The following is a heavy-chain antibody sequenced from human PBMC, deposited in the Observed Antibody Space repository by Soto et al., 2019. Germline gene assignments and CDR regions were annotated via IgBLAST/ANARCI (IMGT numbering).Heavy chain of an antibody. Sequence: PSETLSLTCTVSGGSISSSGYYWSWIRQPPGKGLEWIGEINHSGSTNYNPSLKSRVTISVDTSKNQFSLKLSSVTAADTAVYYCARDRRLLVYYYYYGMDVWGQGTTVTVSS. D-gene: IGHD2-15*01. J-gene: IGHJ6*02. V-gene: IGHV4-39*07. CDR1: GGSISSSGYY. CDR2: INHSGST. CDR3: ARDRRLLVYYYYYGMDV.